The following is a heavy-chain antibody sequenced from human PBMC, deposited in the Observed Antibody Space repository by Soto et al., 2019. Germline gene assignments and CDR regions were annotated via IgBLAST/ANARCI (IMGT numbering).Heavy chain of an antibody. CDR3: ARVPSITMVRGVRYGMDV. J-gene: IGHJ6*02. V-gene: IGHV4-34*01. CDR1: GGSFSGYY. D-gene: IGHD3-10*01. Sequence: SETLSLTCAVHGGSFSGYYWSWIRQPPGKGLEWIGEINHSGSTNYNPSLKSRVTISVDTSKNQFSLKLSSVTAADTAVYYCARVPSITMVRGVRYGMDVWGQGTTVTVSS. CDR2: INHSGST.